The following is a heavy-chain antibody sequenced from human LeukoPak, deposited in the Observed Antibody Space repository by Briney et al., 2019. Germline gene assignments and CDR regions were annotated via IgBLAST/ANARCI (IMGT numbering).Heavy chain of an antibody. CDR3: AKERPLYFYDSSGREGFDY. J-gene: IGHJ4*02. V-gene: IGHV3-23*01. CDR1: GFSFSSYA. Sequence: GGSLRLSCAISGFSFSSYAMSWVRQVPGKGLEWVASVSSSGGSTYYADSVKGRFTISRDNSNNTLYLQMNSLRAEDTAVFYCAKERPLYFYDSSGREGFDYWGQGTLVTVSS. CDR2: VSSSGGST. D-gene: IGHD3-22*01.